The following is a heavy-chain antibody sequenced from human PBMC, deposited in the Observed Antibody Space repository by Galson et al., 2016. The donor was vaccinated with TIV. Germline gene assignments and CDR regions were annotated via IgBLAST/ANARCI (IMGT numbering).Heavy chain of an antibody. V-gene: IGHV3-33*01. CDR3: ARPGLLQSYESGDNYYDYYWYGLDV. J-gene: IGHJ6*02. D-gene: IGHD2-21*02. CDR1: GFTFNIYG. Sequence: LRLSCAASGFTFNIYGMHWVRQAPGKGLEWVASIRYDGSYQNYVDSVKGRFTISRDNSKNTLYLRMNGLRVDDTAVYYCARPGLLQSYESGDNYYDYYWYGLDVWGQGATVTVSS. CDR2: IRYDGSYQ.